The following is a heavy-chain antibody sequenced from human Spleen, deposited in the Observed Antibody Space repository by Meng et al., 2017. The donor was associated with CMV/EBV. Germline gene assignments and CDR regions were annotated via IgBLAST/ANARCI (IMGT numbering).Heavy chain of an antibody. J-gene: IGHJ6*02. CDR2: INPNSGGT. CDR1: GYTFTGYY. CDR3: ARDAESSWIQLWFYFDP. V-gene: IGHV1-2*02. Sequence: ASVKVSCKASGYTFTGYYMHWVRQAPGQGLEWMGWINPNSGGTNYAQKFQGRVTMTRDTSISTAYMELSRLRSDDTAVYYCARDAESSWIQLWFYFDPWGQGTTVTVSS. D-gene: IGHD5-18*01.